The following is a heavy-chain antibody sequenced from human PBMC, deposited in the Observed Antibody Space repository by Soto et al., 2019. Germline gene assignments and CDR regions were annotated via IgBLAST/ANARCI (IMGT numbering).Heavy chain of an antibody. J-gene: IGHJ5*02. CDR3: ARRFLESGNWFDP. D-gene: IGHD3-3*01. V-gene: IGHV4-34*01. Sequence: SQTLSITCAFYGGAFSGYYWIWIRQPPGKGLEWIGEINHSGSTNYNPSLKSRVTISVDTSKNQFSLKQSSVTDADTAVYYCARRFLESGNWFDPWGQGTLVPVSS. CDR1: GGAFSGYY. CDR2: INHSGST.